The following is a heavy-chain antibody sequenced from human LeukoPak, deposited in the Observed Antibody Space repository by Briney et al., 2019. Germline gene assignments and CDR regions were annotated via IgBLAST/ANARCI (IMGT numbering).Heavy chain of an antibody. CDR2: IIPILGIA. CDR3: ARGDCGGDCYGMDV. V-gene: IGHV1-69*04. J-gene: IGHJ6*02. CDR1: GGTFSSHA. D-gene: IGHD2-21*01. Sequence: SVKVSCKASGGTFSSHAISWVRQAPGQGLEWMGRIIPILGIANYAQKFQGRVTITADKSTSTAYMELSSLRSEDTAVYYCARGDCGGDCYGMDVWGQGTTVTVSS.